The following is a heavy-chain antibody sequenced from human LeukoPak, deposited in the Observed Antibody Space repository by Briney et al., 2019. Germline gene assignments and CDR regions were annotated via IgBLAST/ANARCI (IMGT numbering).Heavy chain of an antibody. Sequence: PGRSLRLSCAASGFTFSSYAMHWVRQAPGKGLEWVAVISYDGSNKYYADSVKGRFTTSRDNSKNTLYLQMNSLRAEDTAVYYCAVKRGGYAPFDYWGQGTLVTVSS. CDR1: GFTFSSYA. V-gene: IGHV3-30*04. J-gene: IGHJ4*02. D-gene: IGHD5-24*01. CDR3: AVKRGGYAPFDY. CDR2: ISYDGSNK.